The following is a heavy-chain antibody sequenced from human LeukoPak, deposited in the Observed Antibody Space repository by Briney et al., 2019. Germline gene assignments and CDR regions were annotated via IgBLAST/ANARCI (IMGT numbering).Heavy chain of an antibody. CDR3: ARDYILSLETDNGDGFAI. D-gene: IGHD3-16*02. Sequence: GASVKVSCKASGYTFTSYYMHWVRQAPGQGLEWMGIINPSGGSTSYAQKFQGRVTMTRDMSTSTVYMELSSLRSEDTAVYFCARDYILSLETDNGDGFAIWGQGTVVSVSS. J-gene: IGHJ3*02. V-gene: IGHV1-46*01. CDR2: INPSGGST. CDR1: GYTFTSYY.